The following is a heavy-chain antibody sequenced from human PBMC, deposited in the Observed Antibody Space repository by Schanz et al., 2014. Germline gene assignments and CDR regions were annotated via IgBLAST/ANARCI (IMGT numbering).Heavy chain of an antibody. CDR3: VKTDAGWRFDY. D-gene: IGHD6-19*01. J-gene: IGHJ4*02. Sequence: VQLAESGGGLVKPGGSLRLSCAASGFAFSAYSMNWVRQAPGKGLEWVSGISDRGDGTNYGDSVRGRFTISRDNSRNTVYLQMNNVGVDDTATYYCVKTDAGWRFDYWGQGTLVIVSS. V-gene: IGHV3-23*04. CDR2: ISDRGDGT. CDR1: GFAFSAYS.